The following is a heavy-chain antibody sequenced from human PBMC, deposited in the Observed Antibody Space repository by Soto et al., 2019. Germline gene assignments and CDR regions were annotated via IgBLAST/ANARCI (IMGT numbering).Heavy chain of an antibody. CDR2: ISAYNGNT. CDR1: GYTFTSYG. J-gene: IGHJ6*02. D-gene: IGHD4-17*01. Sequence: ASVKVSCKASGYTFTSYGISWVRQAPGQGLEWMGWISAYNGNTNYAQKLQGRVTMTTDKSTRTSYVELRSLRSDDPAVYYCAREVYGDGYYAYYGMDVWGQGTTVTVSS. V-gene: IGHV1-18*01. CDR3: AREVYGDGYYAYYGMDV.